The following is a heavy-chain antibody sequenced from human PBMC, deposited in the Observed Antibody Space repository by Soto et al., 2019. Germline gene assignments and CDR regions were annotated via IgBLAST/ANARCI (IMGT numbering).Heavy chain of an antibody. V-gene: IGHV1-2*04. D-gene: IGHD2-15*01. J-gene: IGHJ3*02. CDR2: INPNSGGT. CDR1: GYTFTGYY. CDR3: AREGYCSGGSCYTDDAFDI. Sequence: ASVKVSCKASGYTFTGYYMHWVRQAPGQGLEWMGWINPNSGGTNYAQKFQGWVTMTRDTSISTAFMELSRLRSDDTAVYYCAREGYCSGGSCYTDDAFDIWGQGTMVTVSS.